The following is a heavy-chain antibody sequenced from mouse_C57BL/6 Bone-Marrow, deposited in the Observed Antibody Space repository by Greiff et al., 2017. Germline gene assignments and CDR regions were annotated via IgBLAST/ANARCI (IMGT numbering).Heavy chain of an antibody. Sequence: EVQVEESGGGLVKPGGSLKLSCAASGFTFSSYAMSWVRQTPEKRLEWVATISDGGSYTYYPDNVKGRFTIYRDNAKNNLYLQMSHLKSEDTAMYYCARDGVAYWGQGTLVTVSA. V-gene: IGHV5-4*01. CDR2: ISDGGSYT. CDR1: GFTFSSYA. CDR3: ARDGVAY. J-gene: IGHJ3*01.